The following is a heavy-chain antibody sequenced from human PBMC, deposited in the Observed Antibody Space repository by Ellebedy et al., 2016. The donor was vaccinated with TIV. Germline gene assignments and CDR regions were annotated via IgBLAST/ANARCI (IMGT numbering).Heavy chain of an antibody. Sequence: AASVKVSCKTSGYSFLSYDIFWVRQAPGQGLEWVGRMNPNSGKTDYAQKFQTRITLTRDTSVSTAYLELSSLMSEDTAMYYCVRGGPAASTSFDYWGQGALVTVSS. CDR2: MNPNSGKT. D-gene: IGHD5/OR15-5a*01. CDR3: VRGGPAASTSFDY. V-gene: IGHV1-8*01. J-gene: IGHJ4*02. CDR1: GYSFLSYD.